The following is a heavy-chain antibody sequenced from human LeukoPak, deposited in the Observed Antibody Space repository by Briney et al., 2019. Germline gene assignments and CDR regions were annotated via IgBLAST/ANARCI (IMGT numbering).Heavy chain of an antibody. CDR2: IIPMFGSG. CDR1: GGTFNNYA. J-gene: IGHJ5*02. V-gene: IGHV1-69*05. CDR3: VRRQALRGRHRAFDP. D-gene: IGHD6-25*01. Sequence: SVKVSCKASGGTFNNYAVSWVRQAPGQGLEWLGGIIPMFGSGKYAQKFQGRVTITTDEATTTAYMELVSLTSEDTAVYYCVRRQALRGRHRAFDPWGQGTLVTVSS.